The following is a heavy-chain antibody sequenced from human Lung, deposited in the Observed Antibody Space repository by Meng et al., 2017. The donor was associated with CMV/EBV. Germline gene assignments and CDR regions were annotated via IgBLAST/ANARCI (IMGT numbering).Heavy chain of an antibody. D-gene: IGHD6-13*01. CDR3: ARGLRAAANYYYYGMDI. CDR2: INWNSGST. J-gene: IGHJ6*02. CDR1: GFTFDDYG. V-gene: IGHV3-20*04. Sequence: GGPLRLXCAASGFTFDDYGMSWVRQAPGKGLEWVSGINWNSGSTGFADSVKGRFTISRDNAKNSLYLQMNSLRAEDTALYYCARGLRAAANYYYYGMDIWGQGXTVTVSS.